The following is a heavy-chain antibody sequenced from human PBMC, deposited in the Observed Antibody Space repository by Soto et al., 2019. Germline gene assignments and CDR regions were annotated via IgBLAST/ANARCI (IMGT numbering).Heavy chain of an antibody. CDR2: IYHAGSV. J-gene: IGHJ6*02. Sequence: PSETLSLTCAVSGYSIASGYYWAWIRQSPGKGLEWIGSIYHAGSVYYNPSLNSRVAVSLDTSKNHFSLKLTSVTAADTAVYYCARTFYYYGMDVWGQGTTVTVSS. CDR1: GYSIASGYY. V-gene: IGHV4-38-2*01. CDR3: ARTFYYYGMDV.